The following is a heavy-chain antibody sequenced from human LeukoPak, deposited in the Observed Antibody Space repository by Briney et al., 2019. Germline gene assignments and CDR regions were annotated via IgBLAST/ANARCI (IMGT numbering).Heavy chain of an antibody. Sequence: GSLRLSCAASGFTFNNYAMSWVRQAPGKGLEWVSSISSRSNYIYYTDSVKGRFTISRDNAKNSLYLQMNSLRAEDTAVYFCGRADHNNYGGDYFDYWGQGSLVTVSS. V-gene: IGHV3-21*01. CDR2: ISSRSNYI. CDR1: GFTFNNYA. CDR3: GRADHNNYGGDYFDY. J-gene: IGHJ4*02. D-gene: IGHD4-11*01.